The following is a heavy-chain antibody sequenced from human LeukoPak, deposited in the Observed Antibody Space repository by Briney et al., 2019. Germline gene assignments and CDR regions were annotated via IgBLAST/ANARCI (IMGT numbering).Heavy chain of an antibody. CDR3: ARDIAARPAGSGWYYYFDY. CDR1: GGSISSYY. CDR2: IYYSGST. Sequence: PSETLSLTCTVSGGSISSYYWSWIRQPLGKGLEWIGYIYYSGSTNYNPSLKSRVTISVDTSKNQFSLKLSSVTAADTAVYYCARDIAARPAGSGWYYYFDYWGQGTLVTVSS. V-gene: IGHV4-59*01. D-gene: IGHD6-6*01. J-gene: IGHJ4*02.